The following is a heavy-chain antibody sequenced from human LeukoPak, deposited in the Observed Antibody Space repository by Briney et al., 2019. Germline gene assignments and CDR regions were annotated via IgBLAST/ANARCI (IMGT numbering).Heavy chain of an antibody. Sequence: GGSLRLSCAASGFIVSSNYMSRVRQAPGKGLEWVSVIYSGGSTYYADSVKGRFTISRDNAKNSLYLQMNSLRAEDTAVYYCARGPHYYGSGRDYDWFDPWGQGTLVTVSS. V-gene: IGHV3-66*01. CDR2: IYSGGST. CDR3: ARGPHYYGSGRDYDWFDP. D-gene: IGHD3-10*01. CDR1: GFIVSSNY. J-gene: IGHJ5*02.